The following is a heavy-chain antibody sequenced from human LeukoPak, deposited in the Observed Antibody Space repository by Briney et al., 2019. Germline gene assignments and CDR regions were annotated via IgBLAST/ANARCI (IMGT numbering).Heavy chain of an antibody. V-gene: IGHV3-48*04. D-gene: IGHD3-9*01. J-gene: IGHJ4*02. Sequence: SGGSLRLSCAVSGITLSNYGMSWVRQAPGKGLEWVSYISSSGSTIYYADSVKGRFTISRDNAKNSLYLQMNSLRAEDTAVYYCARDILTGYYMGGFDYWGQGTLVTVSS. CDR1: GITLSNYG. CDR3: ARDILTGYYMGGFDY. CDR2: ISSSGSTI.